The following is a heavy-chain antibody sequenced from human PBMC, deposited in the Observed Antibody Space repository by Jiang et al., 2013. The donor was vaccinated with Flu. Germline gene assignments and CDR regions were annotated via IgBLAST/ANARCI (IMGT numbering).Heavy chain of an antibody. CDR3: ALTPPHYDILTGYQSSSFDY. J-gene: IGHJ4*02. CDR1: GFSLSTSGVG. Sequence: KPTQTLTLTRTFSGFSLSTSGVGVGWIRQPPGKALEWLALIYWDDDKRYSPSLKSRLTITKDTSKNQVVLTMTNMDPVDTATYYCALTPPHYDILTGYQSSSFDYWGQGTLVTVSS. D-gene: IGHD3-9*01. V-gene: IGHV2-5*02. CDR2: IYWDDDK.